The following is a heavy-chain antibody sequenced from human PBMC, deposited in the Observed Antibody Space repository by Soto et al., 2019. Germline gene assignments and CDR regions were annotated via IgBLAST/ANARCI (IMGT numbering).Heavy chain of an antibody. CDR1: GFSLSTSGVG. D-gene: IGHD3-22*01. CDR2: IYWDDDK. Sequence: QITLKESGPTLVKPTQTLTLTCTFSGFSLSTSGVGVGWVRQLPGKALEWLALIYWDDDKRYSPSLKSRLTHTKDTSKTPDVLKMTNMDPGDTSTYYCAHSPVYYYDSSGYYLFDYWGQGTLVTVSS. J-gene: IGHJ4*02. V-gene: IGHV2-5*02. CDR3: AHSPVYYYDSSGYYLFDY.